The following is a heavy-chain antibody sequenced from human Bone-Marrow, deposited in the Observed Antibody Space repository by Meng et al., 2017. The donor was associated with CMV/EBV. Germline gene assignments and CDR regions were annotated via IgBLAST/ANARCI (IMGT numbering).Heavy chain of an antibody. J-gene: IGHJ5*02. V-gene: IGHV3-7*01. CDR1: GFTFSSYW. CDR3: GTERPAGATALDH. CDR2: IKEDGSQK. D-gene: IGHD1-26*01. Sequence: GGSLRLSCAASGFTFSSYWMSWVRQAPGKGLEWVANIKEDGSQKYYVDSVKGRFTISRDNAKNSLYLQMNSLRGEDTAVYYCGTERPAGATALDHWGQGTLVTVSS.